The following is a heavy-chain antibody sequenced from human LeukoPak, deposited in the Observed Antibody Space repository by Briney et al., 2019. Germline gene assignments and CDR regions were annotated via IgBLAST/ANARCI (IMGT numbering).Heavy chain of an antibody. Sequence: SETLSLTCTVSDGSISSSNYYWGWIRQPPGKGLEWIGSIYYSGSTYYNPSLKSRVTISVDTSKNQFSLKMSSVTAADTAVYYCARVGCSGGSCYRSRGAFDIWGQGTMVTVSS. J-gene: IGHJ3*02. V-gene: IGHV4-39*07. D-gene: IGHD2-15*01. CDR2: IYYSGST. CDR1: DGSISSSNYY. CDR3: ARVGCSGGSCYRSRGAFDI.